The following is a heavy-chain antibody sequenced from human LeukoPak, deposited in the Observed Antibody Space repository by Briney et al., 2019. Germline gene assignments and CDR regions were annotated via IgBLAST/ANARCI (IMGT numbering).Heavy chain of an antibody. Sequence: GGSLRLSCAASGFTFSTYWMSWVRQAPGKGLEWVANIKQDGSDKYYLDSVKGRFSISRDNAKDSLSLQMNSLRAEDTAVYYCARPGVGSGSYGAFDIWGQGTLVAVSS. J-gene: IGHJ3*02. CDR1: GFTFSTYW. V-gene: IGHV3-7*01. CDR3: ARPGVGSGSYGAFDI. D-gene: IGHD3-10*01. CDR2: IKQDGSDK.